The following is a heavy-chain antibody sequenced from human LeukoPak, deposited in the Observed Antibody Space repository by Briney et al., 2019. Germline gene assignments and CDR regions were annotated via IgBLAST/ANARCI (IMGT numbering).Heavy chain of an antibody. CDR2: IYPGDSDT. Sequence: SLLISCKASGYSFTSYWIGWVRQMPGKGLEWLGIIYPGDSDTRYSPSFQGQVTISADKSISTAYLQWSSLKASDTAMYYCAKVVPAAIYGWFDPWGQGTLVTVSS. V-gene: IGHV5-51*01. CDR3: AKVVPAAIYGWFDP. D-gene: IGHD2-2*01. J-gene: IGHJ5*02. CDR1: GYSFTSYW.